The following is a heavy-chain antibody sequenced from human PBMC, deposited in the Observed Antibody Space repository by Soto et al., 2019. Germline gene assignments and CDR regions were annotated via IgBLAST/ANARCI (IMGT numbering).Heavy chain of an antibody. CDR3: ASRGVGTTDGMDV. Sequence: PGGSLRLSCAASGFTFSSYSMNWVRQAPGKGLEWVSSISSSSSYIYYADSVKGRFTISRDNAKNSLYLQMNSLRAEDTAVYYCASRGVGTTDGMDVWGQGTRVTVSS. D-gene: IGHD1-7*01. J-gene: IGHJ6*02. CDR1: GFTFSSYS. CDR2: ISSSSSYI. V-gene: IGHV3-21*01.